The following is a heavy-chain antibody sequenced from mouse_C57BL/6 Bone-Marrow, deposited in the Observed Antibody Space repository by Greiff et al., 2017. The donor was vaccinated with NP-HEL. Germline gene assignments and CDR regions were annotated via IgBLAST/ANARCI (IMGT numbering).Heavy chain of an antibody. D-gene: IGHD2-12*01. CDR1: GYTFTSYG. J-gene: IGHJ1*03. Sequence: VQLQQSGAELARPGASVKLSCKASGYTFTSYGISWVKQRTGQGLEWIGEIYPRSGNTYYNEKFKGKATLTADKSSSTAYMELRSLTSEDSAVYVCARKGLRRSNWYFDVWGTGTTVTVSS. V-gene: IGHV1-81*01. CDR2: IYPRSGNT. CDR3: ARKGLRRSNWYFDV.